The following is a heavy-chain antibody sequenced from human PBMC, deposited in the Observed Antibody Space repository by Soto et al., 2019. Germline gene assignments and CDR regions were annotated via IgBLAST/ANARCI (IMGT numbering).Heavy chain of an antibody. V-gene: IGHV1-18*01. D-gene: IGHD2-8*01. CDR2: ISAYNGNT. CDR3: ARSGGGGPGNGAFDI. CDR1: GYTFTSYG. J-gene: IGHJ3*02. Sequence: ASVKVSCKASGYTFTSYGISWVRQAPGQGLEWMGWISAYNGNTNYAQKLQGRVTMTTDTSTSTAYMELSSLRSEDTAVYYCARSGGGGPGNGAFDIWGQGTMVTVSS.